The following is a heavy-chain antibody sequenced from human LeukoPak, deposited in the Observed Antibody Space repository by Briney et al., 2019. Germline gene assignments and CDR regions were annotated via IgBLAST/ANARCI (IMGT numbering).Heavy chain of an antibody. CDR1: GFTFSSYA. J-gene: IGHJ4*02. CDR3: ARDRRRWLQLLHADY. Sequence: PGGSLRLSCAASGFTFSSYAMHWVRQAPGKGLEWVAVISYDGSNKYYADSVKGRFTISRDNSKNTLYLQMNSLRAEDTAVYYCARDRRRWLQLLHADYWGQGTLVTVSS. D-gene: IGHD5-24*01. V-gene: IGHV3-30-3*01. CDR2: ISYDGSNK.